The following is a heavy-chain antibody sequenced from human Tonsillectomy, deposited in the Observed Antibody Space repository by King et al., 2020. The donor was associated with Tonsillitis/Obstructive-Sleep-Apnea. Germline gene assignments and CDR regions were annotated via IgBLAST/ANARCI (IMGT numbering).Heavy chain of an antibody. V-gene: IGHV3-49*05. CDR2: IRSKAYVGTT. D-gene: IGHD3-3*01. J-gene: IGHJ4*02. CDR1: GFSFGDYT. CDR3: TREGITIFGVVIDHYFDY. Sequence: VQLVESGGGLVKPGRSLRLSCTASGFSFGDYTMSWFRQAPGKGLEWVTFIRSKAYVGTTEYAASVKGRFTISRDDSKSIAYLQMNSLKTEDTAVYYCTREGITIFGVVIDHYFDYWGQGTLVTVSS.